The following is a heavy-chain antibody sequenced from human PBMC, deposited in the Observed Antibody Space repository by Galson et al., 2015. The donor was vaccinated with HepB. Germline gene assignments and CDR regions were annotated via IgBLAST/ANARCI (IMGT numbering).Heavy chain of an antibody. D-gene: IGHD1-26*01. CDR1: GLTLSSYA. CDR3: ARDGVGATYFDY. V-gene: IGHV3-30*04. CDR2: ISHDGNHK. Sequence: SLRLSCAASGLTLSSYAMDWVRQAPGKGLEWVAAISHDGNHKYYADSLKGRFTVSRDNFRNTLYLQLNSLTVGDTAVYLCARDGVGATYFDYWGQGILVSVSS. J-gene: IGHJ4*02.